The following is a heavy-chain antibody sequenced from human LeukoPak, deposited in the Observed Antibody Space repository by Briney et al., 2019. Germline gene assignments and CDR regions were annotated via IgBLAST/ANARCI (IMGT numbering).Heavy chain of an antibody. CDR1: GGTFSSYT. CDR2: IIPILGIA. J-gene: IGHJ6*02. Sequence: SVKVSCKASGGTFSSYTISWVRQAPGQGLEWMGRIIPILGIANYAQKFQGRVTITADKSTSTAYMELSSLRSEDTAVYYCAREVYGDYIIYYYGMDVWDQGTTVTVSS. V-gene: IGHV1-69*04. D-gene: IGHD4-17*01. CDR3: AREVYGDYIIYYYGMDV.